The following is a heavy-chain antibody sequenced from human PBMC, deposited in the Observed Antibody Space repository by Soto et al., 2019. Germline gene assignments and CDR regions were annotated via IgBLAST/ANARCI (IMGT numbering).Heavy chain of an antibody. CDR3: ARDQHSGDYPGGYFDL. CDR1: GFTFSSYS. D-gene: IGHD4-17*01. CDR2: ISSSSSYI. V-gene: IGHV3-21*01. Sequence: GGSLRLSCAASGFTFSSYSMNWVRQAPGKGLEWVSSISSSSSYIYYADSVKGRFTISRDNAKNSLYLQMNSLRAEDTAVYYCARDQHSGDYPGGYFDLWGRGTLVTVSS. J-gene: IGHJ2*01.